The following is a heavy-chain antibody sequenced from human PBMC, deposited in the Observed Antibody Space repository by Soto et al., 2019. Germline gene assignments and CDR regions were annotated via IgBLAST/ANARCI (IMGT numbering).Heavy chain of an antibody. J-gene: IGHJ6*02. CDR2: ISGSGGST. Sequence: GGSLRLSCAASGFTFSSYAMSWVRQAPGKGLEWVSAISGSGGSTYYADSVKGRFTISRDNSKNTLYLQMNSLRAEDTAVYYCARDSWDIVVVPAANIPTGGGGMDVWGQGTTVTVSS. V-gene: IGHV3-23*01. CDR1: GFTFSSYA. D-gene: IGHD2-2*01. CDR3: ARDSWDIVVVPAANIPTGGGGMDV.